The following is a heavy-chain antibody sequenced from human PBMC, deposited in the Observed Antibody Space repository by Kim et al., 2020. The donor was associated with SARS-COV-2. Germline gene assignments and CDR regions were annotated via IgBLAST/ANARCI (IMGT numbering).Heavy chain of an antibody. CDR1: GFTFSKYG. J-gene: IGHJ2*01. CDR2: VSYDGSIK. Sequence: GGSLRLSCAASGFTFSKYGMHWVRQAPGKGLEWVAVVSYDGSIKYYTESVKGRVTISRDNSEYTLHLQMDSLSPEDTAVYYCGKVCDLGASIYWYFDLWGRGILVTVSS. D-gene: IGHD1-26*01. CDR3: GKVCDLGASIYWYFDL. V-gene: IGHV3-30*18.